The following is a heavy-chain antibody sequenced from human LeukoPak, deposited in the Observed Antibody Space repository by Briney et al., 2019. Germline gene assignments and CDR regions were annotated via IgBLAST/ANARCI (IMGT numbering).Heavy chain of an antibody. Sequence: RGSLRLSCAASGFTFNSYAMSWVRQAPGKGLEWVSAISGSGGSTYYADSVKGRFTISRDNSKNTLYLQMNSLRAEDTAVYYCAKMVYAIRNWFDPWGQGTLVTVSS. J-gene: IGHJ5*02. CDR2: ISGSGGST. CDR3: AKMVYAIRNWFDP. D-gene: IGHD2-8*01. V-gene: IGHV3-23*01. CDR1: GFTFNSYA.